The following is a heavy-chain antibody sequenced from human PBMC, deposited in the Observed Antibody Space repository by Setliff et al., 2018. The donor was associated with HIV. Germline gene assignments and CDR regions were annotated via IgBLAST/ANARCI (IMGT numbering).Heavy chain of an antibody. CDR3: AATKGDWDRLLDAFDI. D-gene: IGHD2-21*02. CDR1: GYTFTKFD. Sequence: ASVKVSCKASGYTFTKFDINWVRQATGQGLEWMGGMNPNSGNTGFAQKFQGRVTITRDMSTRTAYMEMSSLKYEDTAVYYCAATKGDWDRLLDAFDIWGQGTMVTVSS. V-gene: IGHV1-8*03. J-gene: IGHJ3*02. CDR2: MNPNSGNT.